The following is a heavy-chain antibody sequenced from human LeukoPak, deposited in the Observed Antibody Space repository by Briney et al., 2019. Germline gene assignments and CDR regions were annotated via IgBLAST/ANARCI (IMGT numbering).Heavy chain of an antibody. CDR2: ISSSSSTI. J-gene: IGHJ4*02. V-gene: IGHV3-48*04. D-gene: IGHD6-19*01. Sequence: GGSPRLSCAASGFTFSIYTMNWVRQAPGKGLEWVSYISSSSSTIYYADSVKGRFTISRDNAKNSLYLQMNSLRAEDTAVYYCARDETIAVAPIHWGQGTLVTVSS. CDR1: GFTFSIYT. CDR3: ARDETIAVAPIH.